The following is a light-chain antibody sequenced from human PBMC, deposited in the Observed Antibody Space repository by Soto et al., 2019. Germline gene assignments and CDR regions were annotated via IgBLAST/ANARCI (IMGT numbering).Light chain of an antibody. J-gene: IGKJ2*01. CDR3: RQRSDWPPLYT. V-gene: IGKV3-11*01. CDR1: QSVYSY. CDR2: DAS. Sequence: EIVLTQSPATLSLSPGERATLSCRASQSVYSYLAWYQQTPGQAPRLLIYDASNRATGIPARFSGSGSGTDFTLTISSLEPEDFAVYYCRQRSDWPPLYTFGQGTKLEIK.